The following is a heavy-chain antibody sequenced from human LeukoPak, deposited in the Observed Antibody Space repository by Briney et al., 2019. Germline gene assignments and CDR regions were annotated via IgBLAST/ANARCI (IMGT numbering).Heavy chain of an antibody. CDR3: ARGLIGSYPSYYCYMDV. V-gene: IGHV1-8*02. CDR1: GYTFTGYY. D-gene: IGHD3-10*01. J-gene: IGHJ6*03. Sequence: ASVKVSCKASGYTFTGYYMHWVRQATGQGLEWMGWMNPNSGNTGYAQKFQGRVTMTRNTSISTAYMELSSLRSEDTAVYYCARGLIGSYPSYYCYMDVWGKGTTVTISS. CDR2: MNPNSGNT.